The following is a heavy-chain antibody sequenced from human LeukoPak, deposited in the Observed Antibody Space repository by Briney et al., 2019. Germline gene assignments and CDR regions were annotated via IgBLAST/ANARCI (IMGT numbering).Heavy chain of an antibody. D-gene: IGHD2-2*01. J-gene: IGHJ3*02. CDR2: ISAYNGNT. CDR1: GYTFTSYG. V-gene: IGHV1-18*01. CDR3: ARDDSVYCSSTSCYGAYTFDI. Sequence: ASVKVSCKASGYTFTSYGISWVRQAPGQGLEWMGWISAYNGNTNYAQKLQGRVTMTTDTSTSTAYMELRSLRSDDTAVYYCARDDSVYCSSTSCYGAYTFDIWGQGTIVTVSS.